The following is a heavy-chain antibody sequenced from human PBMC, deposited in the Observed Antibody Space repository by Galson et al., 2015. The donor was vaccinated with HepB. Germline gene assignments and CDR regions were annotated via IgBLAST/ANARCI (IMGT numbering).Heavy chain of an antibody. Sequence: SLRLSCAATGLTFSSYNMNWVRQAPGKGLEWISFISPTSTTIHYADSVKGRFTISRDNAKNSLFLQMNSLRAEDTAVYYCARGSYARDCPVAWGQGTLVTVSS. CDR1: GLTFSSYN. CDR2: ISPTSTTI. V-gene: IGHV3-48*01. D-gene: IGHD2-2*01. CDR3: ARGSYARDCPVA. J-gene: IGHJ5*02.